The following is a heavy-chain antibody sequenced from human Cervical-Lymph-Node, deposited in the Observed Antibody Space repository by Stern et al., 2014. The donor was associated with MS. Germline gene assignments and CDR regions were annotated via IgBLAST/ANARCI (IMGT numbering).Heavy chain of an antibody. J-gene: IGHJ4*02. CDR1: AFSFSDYA. D-gene: IGHD2-2*01. Sequence: EVQLVESGGGLVKPGGTLRLSCVASAFSFSDYAMNWVRQAPGKGLEWVASISSSGSYIYYGDSMEGRFTISRDNAKNSLYLHMKPLRAEDTAVYYCASPGPHCTTTTSCYLAFEYWGQGALVTVSS. V-gene: IGHV3-21*01. CDR2: ISSSGSYI. CDR3: ASPGPHCTTTTSCYLAFEY.